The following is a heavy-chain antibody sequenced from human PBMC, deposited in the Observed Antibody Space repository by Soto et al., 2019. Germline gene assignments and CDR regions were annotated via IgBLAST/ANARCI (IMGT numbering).Heavy chain of an antibody. CDR2: IYHSGST. V-gene: IGHV4-30-2*01. CDR1: GGSISSGGYS. Sequence: SETLSLTCAVSGGSISSGGYSWSWIRQPPGKGLEWIGYIYHSGSTYYNPTLKSRVTISLDRSKNQFSLKLSSVTAADTAVYYCARAGDYYDSSGYVNWFDPWGQGTLVTVSS. D-gene: IGHD3-22*01. J-gene: IGHJ5*02. CDR3: ARAGDYYDSSGYVNWFDP.